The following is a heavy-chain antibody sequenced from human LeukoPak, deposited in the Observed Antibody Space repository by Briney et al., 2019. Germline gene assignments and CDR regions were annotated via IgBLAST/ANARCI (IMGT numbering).Heavy chain of an antibody. V-gene: IGHV3-48*03. CDR3: ARESGVTLLRGSLNV. CDR1: GFTFSSYE. D-gene: IGHD3-10*01. CDR2: ISSSGSTI. Sequence: GGSLRLSCTASGFTFSSYEMNWVRQAPGKGLEWISYISSSGSTIYYADSVKGRFTTSRDNAKNSLYLQMNSLRAEDTAVYYCARESGVTLLRGSLNVWGKGTTVTISS. J-gene: IGHJ6*04.